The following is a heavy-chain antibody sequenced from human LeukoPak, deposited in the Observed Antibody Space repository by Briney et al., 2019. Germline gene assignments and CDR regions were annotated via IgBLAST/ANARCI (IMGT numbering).Heavy chain of an antibody. V-gene: IGHV1-24*01. CDR2: FDPEDGET. CDR1: GYTLTELS. Sequence: AASVKVSCKVSGYTLTELSMHWVRQSPGKGLEWMGGFDPEDGETIYAQKFQGRVTMTEDTSTDTAYMELSSLRSEDTAVYYCATSDGGRSWYGRTAFDIWGQGTMVTVSS. CDR3: ATSDGGRSWYGRTAFDI. J-gene: IGHJ3*02. D-gene: IGHD6-13*01.